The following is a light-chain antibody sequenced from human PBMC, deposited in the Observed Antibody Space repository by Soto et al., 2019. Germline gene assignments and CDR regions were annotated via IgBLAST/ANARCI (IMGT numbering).Light chain of an antibody. CDR1: SSDVGGYKY. CDR3: SSYTRSTTLNVL. CDR2: EVS. J-gene: IGLJ2*01. V-gene: IGLV2-14*01. Sequence: QSALTQPTSVSGSPGQSITISCTGTSSDVGGYKYVSWYRQHPGKVPKLFIYEVSNRPSGVSNRFSGSKSGNTASLTISGLQAEDEAEYYCSSYTRSTTLNVLFGGGTKLTVL.